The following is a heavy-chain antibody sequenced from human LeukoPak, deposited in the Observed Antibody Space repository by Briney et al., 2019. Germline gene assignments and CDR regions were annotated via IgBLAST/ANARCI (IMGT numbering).Heavy chain of an antibody. D-gene: IGHD3-22*01. CDR1: GFTFNIYT. Sequence: KPGGSLRLSCAASGFTFNIYTINWVRQGPGKGLEWVSSISSTSSDIHYADSVRGRFTISRDNAKNTVSLQMNSLRAEDTGVYYCARAPSEIGGYYPEYFRHWGQGTLVTVSS. CDR3: ARAPSEIGGYYPEYFRH. J-gene: IGHJ1*01. CDR2: ISSTSSDI. V-gene: IGHV3-21*01.